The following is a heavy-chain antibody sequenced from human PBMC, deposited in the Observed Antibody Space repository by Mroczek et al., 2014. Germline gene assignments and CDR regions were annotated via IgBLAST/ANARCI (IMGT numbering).Heavy chain of an antibody. V-gene: IGHV4-34*01. CDR3: AGGPRTAFWSGSGRVPMDV. J-gene: IGHJ6*03. Sequence: QVQLQQWGAGLLKPSETLSLTCAVYGGSFSGYYWSWIRQPPGKGLEWIGEINHSGSTNYNPSLKSRVTISVDTSKNQFSLKLSSVTAADTAVYYCAGGPRTAFWSGSGRVPMDVWGKGTTVTVSS. D-gene: IGHD3-3*01. CDR2: INHSGST. CDR1: GGSFSGYY.